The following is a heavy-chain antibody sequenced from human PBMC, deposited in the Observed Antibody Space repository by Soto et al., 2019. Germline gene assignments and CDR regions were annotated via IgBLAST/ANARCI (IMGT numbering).Heavy chain of an antibody. CDR3: ARDQDYDRGGGGMDV. CDR1: GGSISSSNW. D-gene: IGHD3-22*01. J-gene: IGHJ6*02. Sequence: QVQLQESGPGLVKPSGTLSLTCAVSGGSISSSNWWSWVRQPPGKGLEWIGEIYHSGSTNYNPSLKGRITKSVDKSKNRFSLKVSSVTAADRAVYYCARDQDYDRGGGGMDVWGQGTTVTVSS. CDR2: IYHSGST. V-gene: IGHV4-4*02.